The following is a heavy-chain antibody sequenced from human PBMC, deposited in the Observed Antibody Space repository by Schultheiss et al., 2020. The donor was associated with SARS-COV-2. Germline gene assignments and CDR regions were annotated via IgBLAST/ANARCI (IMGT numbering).Heavy chain of an antibody. D-gene: IGHD3-22*01. Sequence: SETLSLTCTVSGGSISSGGYYWSWIRQHPGEGLEWIGYIHDSGSTYYNSSLRSRATISLDTSKNQFSLKLSSVTAADTAVYYCAREVLNYYDSSGSNAFDIWGQGTMVTVSS. CDR1: GGSISSGGYY. J-gene: IGHJ3*02. V-gene: IGHV4-31*03. CDR3: AREVLNYYDSSGSNAFDI. CDR2: IHDSGST.